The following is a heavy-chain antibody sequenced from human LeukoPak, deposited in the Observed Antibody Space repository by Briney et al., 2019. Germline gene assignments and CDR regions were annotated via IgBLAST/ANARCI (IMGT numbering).Heavy chain of an antibody. CDR3: VKEGDCSSTSCSTNWFDP. Sequence: PGGSLRLSCSASGLTFSSYAMHWVRQAPGKGLEYVSAISSNGGSTYYADSVKGRFTISRDNSKNTLYLQMSSLRAEDTAVYYCVKEGDCSSTSCSTNWFDPWGQGALVTVSS. CDR1: GLTFSSYA. D-gene: IGHD2-2*01. J-gene: IGHJ5*02. CDR2: ISSNGGST. V-gene: IGHV3-64D*06.